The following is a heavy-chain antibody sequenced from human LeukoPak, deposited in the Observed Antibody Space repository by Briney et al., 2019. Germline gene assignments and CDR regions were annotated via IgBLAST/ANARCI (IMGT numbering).Heavy chain of an antibody. D-gene: IGHD2-21*02. J-gene: IGHJ5*02. Sequence: GGSLRLSCVASGFTSTSFAMSWVSQTPGKRLEWVSTISGNDGATYYAASVRGRFTVSRDNSKNTLFLQMNSLRAEDTAEYYCAKSLYLTAHHPPNLDPWGQGALVTVSS. CDR2: ISGNDGAT. V-gene: IGHV3-23*01. CDR1: GFTSTSFA. CDR3: AKSLYLTAHHPPNLDP.